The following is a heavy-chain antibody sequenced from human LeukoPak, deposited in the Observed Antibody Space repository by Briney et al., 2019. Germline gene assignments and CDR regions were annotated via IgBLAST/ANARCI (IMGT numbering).Heavy chain of an antibody. V-gene: IGHV3-53*01. D-gene: IGHD5-24*01. CDR1: GFTFSSYS. CDR2: IYRGGNT. J-gene: IGHJ4*02. CDR3: ARGLQWFDY. Sequence: SGGTLRLSCAASGFTFSSYSMSWVRQAPGKGLEWVSGIYRGGNTYYAESVKGRFTISRDNSKNTLYLQMSSVRAEDTAVYYCARGLQWFDYWGQGTLVTVSS.